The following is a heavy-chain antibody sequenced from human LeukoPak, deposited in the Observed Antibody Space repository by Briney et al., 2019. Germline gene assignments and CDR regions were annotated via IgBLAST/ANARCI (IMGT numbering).Heavy chain of an antibody. Sequence: PSETLSLTCTVSGGSISSGSYYSSWIRQPAGKGLEWIGRIYISGSTNYNPSLKSRVTISVDTSKNQLSVKLTSVTAADTAVYYCARAFAAPGGFDPWGQGTLVTVSS. J-gene: IGHJ5*02. D-gene: IGHD3-10*01. CDR3: ARAFAAPGGFDP. V-gene: IGHV4-61*02. CDR1: GGSISSGSYY. CDR2: IYISGST.